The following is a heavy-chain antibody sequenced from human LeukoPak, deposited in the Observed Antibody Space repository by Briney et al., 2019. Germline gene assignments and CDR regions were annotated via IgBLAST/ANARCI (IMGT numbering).Heavy chain of an antibody. Sequence: PGGSLRLSCAASGFTVSSNYMSWVRQAPGKGLEWVSVIYSGGSTYYADSVKGRFTISRHNSKNTLYLQMNSLRAEDTAVYYCIMSSHRYCSTTNCPLDYWGQGTLVTVSP. CDR1: GFTVSSNY. D-gene: IGHD2-2*01. V-gene: IGHV3-53*04. CDR2: IYSGGST. CDR3: IMSSHRYCSTTNCPLDY. J-gene: IGHJ4*02.